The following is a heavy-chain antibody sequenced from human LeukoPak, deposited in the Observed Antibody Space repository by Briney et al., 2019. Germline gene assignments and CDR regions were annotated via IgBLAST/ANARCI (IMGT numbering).Heavy chain of an antibody. J-gene: IGHJ4*02. CDR3: ARVKSGSYYPIGY. D-gene: IGHD1-26*01. Sequence: PGGSLRLSCAASGFTFSNYWMHWVRQTPGKGLVWVSRINTDGTGTSYADSVKGRFTISRDGAKNTLYLQMSGLRAEDTAAYYCARVKSGSYYPIGYWGQGTLVTVSS. CDR2: INTDGTGT. V-gene: IGHV3-74*01. CDR1: GFTFSNYW.